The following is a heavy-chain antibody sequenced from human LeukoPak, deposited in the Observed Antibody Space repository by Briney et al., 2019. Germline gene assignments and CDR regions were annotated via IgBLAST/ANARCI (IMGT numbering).Heavy chain of an antibody. CDR2: TSDDGRST. CDR1: GFTFSSYW. D-gene: IGHD3-3*01. CDR3: ARWDYDFWSGRADF. V-gene: IGHV3-74*01. Sequence: GGSLGLSCAASGFTFSSYWIHWVRQAPGKGLVWVSRTSDDGRSTNYADSVKGRFTISRDNAKNTLYLQMNNLRVEDTAVYYCARWDYDFWSGRADFWGRGTLVTVSS. J-gene: IGHJ4*02.